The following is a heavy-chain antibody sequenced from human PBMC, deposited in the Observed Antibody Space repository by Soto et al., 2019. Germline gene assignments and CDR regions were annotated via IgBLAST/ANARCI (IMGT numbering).Heavy chain of an antibody. CDR1: GGSISSGDYY. CDR3: ARVGRRMVRGVSWFDP. Sequence: QVQLQESGPGLVKPSQTLSLTCTVSGGSISSGDYYWSWIRQPPGKGLEWIGYIYYSGSTYYNPSLKSRVTRSVDTSKNQFSLKLSSVTAADTAVYYCARVGRRMVRGVSWFDPWGQGTLVTVSS. V-gene: IGHV4-30-4*01. D-gene: IGHD3-10*01. CDR2: IYYSGST. J-gene: IGHJ5*02.